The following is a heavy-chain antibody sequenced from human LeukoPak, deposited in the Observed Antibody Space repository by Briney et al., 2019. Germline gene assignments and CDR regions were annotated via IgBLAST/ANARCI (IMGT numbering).Heavy chain of an antibody. CDR2: IYYSGST. CDR3: ARGLMMAVAGRGEFHY. J-gene: IGHJ4*02. CDR1: GGSISSYY. Sequence: SETLSLTCILSGGSISSYYWSWIRQPPGKGLEWIGYIYYSGSTNYNPSLKSRVTISVDTPKNQFSLKLSSVTAADTAVYYCARGLMMAVAGRGEFHYWGQGTLVTVSS. V-gene: IGHV4-59*01. D-gene: IGHD6-13*01.